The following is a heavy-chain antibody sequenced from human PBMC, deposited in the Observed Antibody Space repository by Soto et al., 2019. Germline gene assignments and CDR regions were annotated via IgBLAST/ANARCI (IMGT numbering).Heavy chain of an antibody. D-gene: IGHD5-18*01. Sequence: SVKVSCKASGGTFSSYAISWVRQAPGQGLEWMGGIIPIFGTANYAQKFQGRVTITADESTSTAYMELSSLRSEDTAVYYCARGRGYSYGYPHYYYYYGMDVWGQRTTVTVSS. J-gene: IGHJ6*02. CDR2: IIPIFGTA. V-gene: IGHV1-69*13. CDR3: ARGRGYSYGYPHYYYYYGMDV. CDR1: GGTFSSYA.